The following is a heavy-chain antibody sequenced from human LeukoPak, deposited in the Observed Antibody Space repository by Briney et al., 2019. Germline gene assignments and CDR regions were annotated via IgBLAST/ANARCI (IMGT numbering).Heavy chain of an antibody. CDR1: GFTFSSYG. J-gene: IGHJ4*02. V-gene: IGHV3-30*18. Sequence: GGSLRLSCAASGFTFSSYGMHWVRQAPGTGLEWVAVISYDGSNKYYADSVQGRFTIARDNSKNTLYLQMNSLRAEDTAVYYCAKQAGYSSGWGPFDYWGQGTLVTVSS. D-gene: IGHD6-19*01. CDR2: ISYDGSNK. CDR3: AKQAGYSSGWGPFDY.